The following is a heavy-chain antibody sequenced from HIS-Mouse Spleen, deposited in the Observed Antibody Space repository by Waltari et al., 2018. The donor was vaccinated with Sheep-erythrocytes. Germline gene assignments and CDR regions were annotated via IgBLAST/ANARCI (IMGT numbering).Heavy chain of an antibody. J-gene: IGHJ3*02. Sequence: EVQLVQSGAEVKKPGESLKISCKGSGYSFTSYWIGWVRQMPGKGLEWMGSIYPGDSDTRYSPSFQGQVTSSADKSISTAYLQWSSLKASDTAMYYCARRTYYDFWSGYYTDAFDIWGQGTMVTVSS. CDR1: GYSFTSYW. CDR2: IYPGDSDT. CDR3: ARRTYYDFWSGYYTDAFDI. V-gene: IGHV5-51*03. D-gene: IGHD3-3*01.